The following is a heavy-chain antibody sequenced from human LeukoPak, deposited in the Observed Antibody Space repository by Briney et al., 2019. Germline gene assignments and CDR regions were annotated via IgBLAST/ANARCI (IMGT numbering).Heavy chain of an antibody. J-gene: IGHJ4*02. D-gene: IGHD3-10*01. CDR2: ISAYNGNT. CDR1: GYTFTSYG. CDR3: ARDPRYYGSGSHLDY. Sequence: GASVKVSCKASGYTFTSYGISWVRQAPGQGLEWMGWISAYNGNTNYAQKLQGRVTMTTDTSTSTAYMELRSLRSDDTAVYYCARDPRYYGSGSHLDYWGQGTLVTVSS. V-gene: IGHV1-18*01.